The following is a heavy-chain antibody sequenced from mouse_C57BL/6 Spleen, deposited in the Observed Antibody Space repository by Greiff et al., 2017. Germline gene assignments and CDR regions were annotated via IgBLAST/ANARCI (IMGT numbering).Heavy chain of an antibody. J-gene: IGHJ2*01. Sequence: EVKLVESGGGLVQSGRSLRLSCATSGFTFSDFYLEWVRHAPGKGLEWIAASRNKANDYTTEYSASVQGRFIVSRDTSQSILYRQMNAVRAEDTAIYYCARGNWDYFDDWGQGTTLTVAS. CDR2: SRNKANDYTT. D-gene: IGHD4-1*01. V-gene: IGHV7-1*01. CDR1: GFTFSDFY. CDR3: ARGNWDYFDD.